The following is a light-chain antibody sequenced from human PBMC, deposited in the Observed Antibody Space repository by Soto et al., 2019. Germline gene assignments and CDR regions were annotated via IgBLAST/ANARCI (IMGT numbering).Light chain of an antibody. J-gene: IGLJ1*01. V-gene: IGLV2-11*01. Sequence: QSALTQPRSVSGSPGQSVTISCTGTSIDVGGYNYVSWFQQHPGKAPKLMIYDVSQRSSGVPDRFSGSKSGNTASLTITGIQAEDEADYYCCSYAGTYTYVFGAGTKVTVL. CDR2: DVS. CDR3: CSYAGTYTYV. CDR1: SIDVGGYNY.